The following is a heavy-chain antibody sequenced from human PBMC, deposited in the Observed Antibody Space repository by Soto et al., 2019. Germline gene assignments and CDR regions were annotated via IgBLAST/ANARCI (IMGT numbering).Heavy chain of an antibody. Sequence: SVKVSCKASGGTFSSYAISWVRQAPGQGLKWMGGIIPIFGTANYAQKFQGRVTITTDKSTSTAYMELSSLRSEDTAVYYCARDSGGITIFGVVTRPPYGMDVWGQGTTVTVSS. CDR1: GGTFSSYA. D-gene: IGHD3-3*01. V-gene: IGHV1-69*05. CDR2: IIPIFGTA. CDR3: ARDSGGITIFGVVTRPPYGMDV. J-gene: IGHJ6*02.